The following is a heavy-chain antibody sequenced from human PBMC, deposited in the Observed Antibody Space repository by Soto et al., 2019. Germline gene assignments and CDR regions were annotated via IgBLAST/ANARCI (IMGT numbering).Heavy chain of an antibody. CDR3: ARIEWINLGRHVAQFPKLDP. V-gene: IGHV4-30-4*01. J-gene: IGHJ5*02. CDR2: IFKSETT. Sequence: QPQLEESGPRLVKPSQTLSLTCTVSGDSIASGDYYWNWLRQPPGKGLEWIGYIFKSETTSYTPSLKSRVSISEGPNENQFSLTLNSVTAADTAVYYCARIEWINLGRHVAQFPKLDPWGQGILVTVSS. CDR1: GDSIASGDYY. D-gene: IGHD5-12*01.